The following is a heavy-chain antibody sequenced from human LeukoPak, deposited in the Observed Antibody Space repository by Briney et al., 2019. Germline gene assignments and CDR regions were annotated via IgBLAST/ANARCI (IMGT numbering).Heavy chain of an antibody. D-gene: IGHD2-8*01. CDR2: INHSGST. CDR3: ARFVWGGAGRILDY. V-gene: IGHV4-34*01. CDR1: GGSFSGYY. J-gene: IGHJ4*02. Sequence: SETLSLTCAVYGGSFSGYYWSWIRQPPGKGLEWIGEINHSGSTNYNPSLKSRVTISVDTSKNQFSLKLSSVTAADTAVYYCARFVWGGAGRILDYWGQGTLVTVSS.